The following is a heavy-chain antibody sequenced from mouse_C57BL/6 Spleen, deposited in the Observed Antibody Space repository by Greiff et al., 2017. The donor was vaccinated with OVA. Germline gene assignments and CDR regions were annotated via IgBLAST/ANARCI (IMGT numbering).Heavy chain of an antibody. Sequence: VHLVESGPGLVQPSQSLSITCTVSGFSLTSYGVHWVRQSPGKGLEWLGVIWRGGSTDYNAAFMSRLSITKDNSKSQVFFKMNSLQADDTAIYYSAKNYGNYDAMDYWGQGTSVTVSS. J-gene: IGHJ4*01. CDR2: IWRGGST. V-gene: IGHV2-5*01. CDR3: AKNYGNYDAMDY. D-gene: IGHD2-1*01. CDR1: GFSLTSYG.